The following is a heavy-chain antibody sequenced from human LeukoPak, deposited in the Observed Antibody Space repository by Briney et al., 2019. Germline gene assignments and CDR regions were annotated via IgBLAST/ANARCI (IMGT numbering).Heavy chain of an antibody. Sequence: GGSLRLSCAASGFTFSSYEMNWVRQAPGKGLEWISYITSSGGLTYSSDSVKGRFTISRDNAKNSVYLQMNSLRAEDTAVYYCARHNYGYDYWGQGTLVTVSS. V-gene: IGHV3-48*03. CDR2: ITSSGGLT. J-gene: IGHJ4*02. D-gene: IGHD3-10*01. CDR1: GFTFSSYE. CDR3: ARHNYGYDY.